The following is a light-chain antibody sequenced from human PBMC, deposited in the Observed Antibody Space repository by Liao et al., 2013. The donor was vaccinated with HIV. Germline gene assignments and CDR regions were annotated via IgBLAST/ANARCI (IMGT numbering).Light chain of an antibody. CDR2: QDN. V-gene: IGLV3-1*01. CDR3: QAWYSSTGV. CDR1: RLTDKF. J-gene: IGLJ3*02. Sequence: SYELTQPPSVSVSPGQTVDISCSGNRLTDKFVNWYQKRPGQPPILLVFQDNKRPSGIPERFSASNSGNTATLTISATQAVDAADYYCQAWYSSTGVFGGGTKLTV.